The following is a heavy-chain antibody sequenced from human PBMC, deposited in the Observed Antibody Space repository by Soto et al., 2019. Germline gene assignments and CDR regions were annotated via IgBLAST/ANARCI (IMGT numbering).Heavy chain of an antibody. D-gene: IGHD3-9*01. CDR2: IYHTARS. CDR3: AGHFDLFES. V-gene: IGHV4-61*01. Sequence: CENLALTCTVSHSSLESGSFSCSWTLQPPKKGQEWIGYIYHTARSSYNPSLKSRVSIAMDTSKKKCSLNLDTVTAADTVVYFCAGHFDLFESRGQGSPVIGSS. CDR1: HSSLESGSFS. J-gene: IGHJ1*01.